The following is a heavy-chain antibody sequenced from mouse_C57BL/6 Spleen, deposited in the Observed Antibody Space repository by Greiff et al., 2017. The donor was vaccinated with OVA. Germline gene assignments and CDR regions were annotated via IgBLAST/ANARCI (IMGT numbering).Heavy chain of an antibody. CDR1: GYTFTSYW. V-gene: IGHV1-55*01. D-gene: IGHD1-1*01. Sequence: QVQLKQPGAELVKPGASVKMSCKASGYTFTSYWITWVKQRPGQGLEWIGDIYPGSGSTNYNEKFKSKATLTVDTSSSTAYMQLSSLTSEDSAVYYCARPHYYGSSLFAYWGQGTLVTVSA. J-gene: IGHJ3*01. CDR3: ARPHYYGSSLFAY. CDR2: IYPGSGST.